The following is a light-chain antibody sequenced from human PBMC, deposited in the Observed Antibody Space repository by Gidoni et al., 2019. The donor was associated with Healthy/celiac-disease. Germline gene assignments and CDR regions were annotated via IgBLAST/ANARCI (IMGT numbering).Light chain of an antibody. CDR3: QQYGSSPLFT. CDR1: QSVSSSY. J-gene: IGKJ3*01. Sequence: EIVLTQSPGTLSLSPGERATLSCRASQSVSSSYLTWDQQKPGQAPRLLIYGASSRATGIPDRFRGSRSGPVFPLTISRLEPEDFAVYYCQQYGSSPLFTFGPGTKVDIK. CDR2: GAS. V-gene: IGKV3-20*01.